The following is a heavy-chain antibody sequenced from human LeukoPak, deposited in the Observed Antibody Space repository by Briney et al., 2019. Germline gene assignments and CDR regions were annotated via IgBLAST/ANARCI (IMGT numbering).Heavy chain of an antibody. V-gene: IGHV1-18*01. D-gene: IGHD6-25*01. CDR3: SKDPPAPASNPNIDY. CDR2: ISACNGNT. Sequence: TSVKLSCTASVSTFTSYGISWVREAPGQRPEWGGWISACNGNTNCAQKIQGRVTMTTDTSKTPAYQESRSLRSVDTARYDGSKDPPAPASNPNIDYWGEGTLVTVSS. J-gene: IGHJ4*02. CDR1: VSTFTSYG.